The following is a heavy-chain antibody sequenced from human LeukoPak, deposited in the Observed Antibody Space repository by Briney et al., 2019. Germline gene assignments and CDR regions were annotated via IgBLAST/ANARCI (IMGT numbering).Heavy chain of an antibody. CDR3: ARDGCGGSCYYPYYYGMDV. D-gene: IGHD2-15*01. V-gene: IGHV3-21*01. Sequence: GGSLRLSCAASGFTFSSYSMNWVRQALGKGLEWVSSISSSSSYIYYADSVKGRFTISRDNAKNSLYLQMNSLRAEDTAVYYCARDGCGGSCYYPYYYGMDVWGQGTTVTVSS. CDR2: ISSSSSYI. CDR1: GFTFSSYS. J-gene: IGHJ6*02.